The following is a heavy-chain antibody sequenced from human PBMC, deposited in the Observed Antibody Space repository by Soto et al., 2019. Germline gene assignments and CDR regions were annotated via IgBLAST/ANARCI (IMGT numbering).Heavy chain of an antibody. CDR3: ARDRGRGYCTGGLCYLGLDH. D-gene: IGHD2-8*02. Sequence: GGSLRLSCAASGFTFSHFAMHWVRQAPGKGLEWISVISFNATNGFFADSVKGRFSISRDNSANRLYLQMTNLRPEDTAIYYCARDRGRGYCTGGLCYLGLDHWGQG. V-gene: IGHV3-30-3*01. CDR2: ISFNATNG. CDR1: GFTFSHFA. J-gene: IGHJ4*02.